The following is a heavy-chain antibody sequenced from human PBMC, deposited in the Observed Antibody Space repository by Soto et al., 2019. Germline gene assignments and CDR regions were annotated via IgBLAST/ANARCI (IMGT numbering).Heavy chain of an antibody. Sequence: SETLSLTCTVSGDSISSYYWTWIRQPPGKGLEWIAFIYYGGSINYNPSLKSRVAISVDTSKNQFSLNLNSVTAADTAVYYCARPGLDWGSLDYWGQGTRVTVSS. V-gene: IGHV4-59*08. CDR2: IYYGGSI. CDR3: ARPGLDWGSLDY. CDR1: GDSISSYY. D-gene: IGHD3-9*01. J-gene: IGHJ4*02.